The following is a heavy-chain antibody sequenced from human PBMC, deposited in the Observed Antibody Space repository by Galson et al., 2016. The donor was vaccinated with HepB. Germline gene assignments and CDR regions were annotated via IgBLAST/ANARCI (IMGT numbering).Heavy chain of an antibody. D-gene: IGHD1-1*01. Sequence: SETLSLTCVVSGGSIRPYFWSWIRQSSGKGLEWIGYTSHSGTTSYNPSLKNRVTMSIDPSNNQFSLRLTSMTAADTAIYFCARDWKYWGQGIQVTVSS. V-gene: IGHV4-59*12. CDR1: GGSIRPYF. CDR2: TSHSGTT. CDR3: ARDWKY. J-gene: IGHJ4*02.